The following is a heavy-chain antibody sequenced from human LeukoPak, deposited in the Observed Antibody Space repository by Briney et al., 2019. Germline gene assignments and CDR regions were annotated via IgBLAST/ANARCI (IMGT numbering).Heavy chain of an antibody. Sequence: PGRSLRLSCAASGFTFSSYAMHWVRQAPGKGLEWVAVISYDGGNKYYADSVKGRFTVSRDNSKNTLYLQMNSLRAEDTAVYYCARDSLNILTGYYKGRLGYWGQGTLVTVSS. V-gene: IGHV3-30-3*01. CDR2: ISYDGGNK. CDR1: GFTFSSYA. CDR3: ARDSLNILTGYYKGRLGY. D-gene: IGHD3-9*01. J-gene: IGHJ4*02.